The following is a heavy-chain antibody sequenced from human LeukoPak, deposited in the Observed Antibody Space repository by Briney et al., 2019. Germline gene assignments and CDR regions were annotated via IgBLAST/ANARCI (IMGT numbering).Heavy chain of an antibody. D-gene: IGHD6-19*01. J-gene: IGHJ4*02. CDR1: GGSISSYY. V-gene: IGHV4-59*01. CDR3: ARGRLGYSSGWGY. CDR2: IYYSGST. Sequence: PSETLSLTCTVSGGSISSYYWSWIRQPPGKGLEWIGCIYYSGSTNYNPSLKSRVTISVDTSKNQFSLKLSSVTAADTAVYYCARGRLGYSSGWGYWGQGTLVTVSS.